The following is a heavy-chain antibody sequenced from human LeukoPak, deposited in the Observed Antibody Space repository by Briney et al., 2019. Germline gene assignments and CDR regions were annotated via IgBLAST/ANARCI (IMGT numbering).Heavy chain of an antibody. CDR3: ARGNTLPYSSGPDY. J-gene: IGHJ4*02. V-gene: IGHV1-2*02. D-gene: IGHD6-19*01. CDR1: GYTLTGYY. Sequence: ASVKVSCKASGYTLTGYYMHWVRQAPGQGLEWMGWVNPNSGGTNYAQKFQGRVTMTRDTSISTAYMELSRLRSDDTAVYYCARGNTLPYSSGPDYWGQGALVTVSS. CDR2: VNPNSGGT.